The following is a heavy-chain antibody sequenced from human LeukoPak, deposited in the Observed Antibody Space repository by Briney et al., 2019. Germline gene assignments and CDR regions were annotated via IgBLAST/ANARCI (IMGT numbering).Heavy chain of an antibody. CDR3: ARTPFDYEILTGLYAFDI. D-gene: IGHD3-9*01. CDR1: GFSVSTNY. J-gene: IGHJ3*02. V-gene: IGHV3-66*01. Sequence: GGSLRLSCAASGFSVSTNYISWVRQAPGKGLEWVSIIYGGGSTYYGDSVRGRFTISKDNSKNTVYLQMSSLRAEDTAVYYCARTPFDYEILTGLYAFDIWGQGTTVTFSS. CDR2: IYGGGST.